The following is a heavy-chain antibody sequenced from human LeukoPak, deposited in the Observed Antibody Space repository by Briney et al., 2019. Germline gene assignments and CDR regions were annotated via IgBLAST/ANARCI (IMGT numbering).Heavy chain of an antibody. V-gene: IGHV4-4*07. CDR2: IYTSGTA. D-gene: IGHD5-18*01. CDR1: GDSISTYY. CDR3: TRGLYTALPVY. Sequence: PSETLSLTCTVSGDSISTYYWGSIRQPAGKRPEWNGRIYTSGTATHNPPLESRVTMSRETLKNQFSLNLNSVAAADTAMYDGTRGLYTALPVYWGQGNLVTVSS. J-gene: IGHJ4*02.